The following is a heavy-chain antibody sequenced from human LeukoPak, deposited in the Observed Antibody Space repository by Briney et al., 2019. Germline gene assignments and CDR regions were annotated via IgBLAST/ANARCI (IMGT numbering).Heavy chain of an antibody. CDR2: IYYSGST. CDR1: GGSVSSTSYY. Sequence: SETLSLTCTVSGGSVSSTSYYWGWIRQPPGKGLEWIGSIYYSGSTYYSPSLKSRVTISVDTSKNQFSLKLSSVTAADTAVYYCARDFDYWGQGTLVTVSS. J-gene: IGHJ4*02. V-gene: IGHV4-39*07. CDR3: ARDFDY.